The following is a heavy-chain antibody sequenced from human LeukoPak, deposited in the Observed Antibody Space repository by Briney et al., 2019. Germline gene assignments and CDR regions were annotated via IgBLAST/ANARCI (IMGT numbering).Heavy chain of an antibody. D-gene: IGHD2-15*01. V-gene: IGHV3-23*01. CDR2: ISNSGART. CDR3: LEDILDGGNYGWFDP. J-gene: IGHJ5*02. Sequence: GGSLRLSCAASGFIFSTYAMSWVRQAPGKGLEWVAAISNSGARTYYLDSVKGRFTISRDNAKNTLFLQMNSLRAGDTAVYYCLEDILDGGNYGWFDPWGQGTLVTVSS. CDR1: GFIFSTYA.